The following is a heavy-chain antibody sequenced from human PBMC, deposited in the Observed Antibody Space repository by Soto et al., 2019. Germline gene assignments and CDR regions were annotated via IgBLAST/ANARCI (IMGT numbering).Heavy chain of an antibody. Sequence: EVQLLESGGGLVQPGGSLRLSCAASGFTFSSYAMSWVRQAPGKGLEWVSAISGSGGSTYYADSVKGRFTISRDNSKNTLYLRMNSLRAEDTAVYYCAKALDDSSGYYSFDYWGQGTLVTVSS. CDR3: AKALDDSSGYYSFDY. J-gene: IGHJ4*02. CDR2: ISGSGGST. CDR1: GFTFSSYA. V-gene: IGHV3-23*01. D-gene: IGHD3-22*01.